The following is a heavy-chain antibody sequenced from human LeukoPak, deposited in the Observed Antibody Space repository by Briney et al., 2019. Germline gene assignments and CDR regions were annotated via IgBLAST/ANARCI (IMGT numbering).Heavy chain of an antibody. V-gene: IGHV3-74*01. J-gene: IGHJ4*02. CDR3: ARGGAYSSSPFDY. D-gene: IGHD6-6*01. CDR2: INSDGSST. Sequence: ADSLTLSSAACGVSLGSSCRRWVRQAPRKGLVWVSHINSDGSSTNYADSVKGRFTISRDNAKNTLYLQMNSLRAEDTAVYYCARGGAYSSSPFDYWGQGTLVTVSS. CDR1: GVSLGSSC.